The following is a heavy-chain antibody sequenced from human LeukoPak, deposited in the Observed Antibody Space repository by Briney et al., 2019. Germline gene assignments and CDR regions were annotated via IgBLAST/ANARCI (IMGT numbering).Heavy chain of an antibody. V-gene: IGHV3-21*01. Sequence: PGGSLRLSCAASGFTFSDYSMTWVLQAPGKGLEWVSSISGSSSYIYYADSLKGRFTISRDNAKNSLFLQMNSLRAEDTAVYYCARRVPYFDYWGRGALVTVSS. CDR1: GFTFSDYS. D-gene: IGHD4/OR15-4a*01. CDR3: ARRVPYFDY. CDR2: ISGSSSYI. J-gene: IGHJ4*02.